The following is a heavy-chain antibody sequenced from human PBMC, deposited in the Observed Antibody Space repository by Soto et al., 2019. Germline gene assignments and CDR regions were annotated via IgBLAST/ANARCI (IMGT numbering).Heavy chain of an antibody. V-gene: IGHV3-23*01. CDR3: AKDTTSAPYSMDV. CDR1: GFAFSNFA. CDR2: ISGSTGST. Sequence: GGSVRLSGAASGFAFSNFARSWVRNVPGKGLEWVSEISGSTGSTYYADSVKGRFIISRDNSKNTLHLQMNSLRAEDTAVFYCAKDTTSAPYSMDVWGKGTTVTVSS. D-gene: IGHD2-2*01. J-gene: IGHJ6*03.